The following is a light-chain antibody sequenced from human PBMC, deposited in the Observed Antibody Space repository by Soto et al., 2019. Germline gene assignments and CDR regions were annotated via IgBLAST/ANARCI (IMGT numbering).Light chain of an antibody. CDR2: GAS. Sequence: EIVLTQSPGTLSLSPGERATLSCRASQSVSVRFLAWYQQKTGQAPRLLMYGASSRATGIPDRFSGTGSGTDFTLTISRLEPEDFAVYYCQQYGSSPYTFGLGTKLEIK. CDR3: QQYGSSPYT. J-gene: IGKJ2*01. CDR1: QSVSVRF. V-gene: IGKV3-20*01.